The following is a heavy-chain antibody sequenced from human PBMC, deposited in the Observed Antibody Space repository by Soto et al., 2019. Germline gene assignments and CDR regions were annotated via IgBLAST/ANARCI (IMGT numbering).Heavy chain of an antibody. CDR1: GGTFSSYA. CDR3: ARDSTDYTNYLTPVGAAGMDV. D-gene: IGHD4-4*01. J-gene: IGHJ6*02. CDR2: IIPIFGTA. Sequence: QVQLVQSGAEVKKPGSSVEVSCKASGGTFSSYAISWVRQAPGQGLEWMGGIIPIFGTANYAQKFQGRVTITADESTSTAYMELRSLSSDDTAVYYCARDSTDYTNYLTPVGAAGMDVWGQGTTDTVSS. V-gene: IGHV1-69*01.